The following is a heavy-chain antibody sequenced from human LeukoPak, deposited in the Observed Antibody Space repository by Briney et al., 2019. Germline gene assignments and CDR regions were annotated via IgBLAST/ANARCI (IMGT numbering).Heavy chain of an antibody. V-gene: IGHV4-34*01. CDR1: GGSFSGYY. D-gene: IGHD3-10*01. CDR3: ARGAITMVRGVTNCFDY. J-gene: IGHJ4*02. CDR2: INHSGST. Sequence: SETLSLTCAVYGGSFSGYYWSWIRQPPGKGLEWIGEINHSGSTNYNPSLKSRVTISVDTSKNQFSLKLSSVTAADTAVYYCARGAITMVRGVTNCFDYWGQGTLVTVSS.